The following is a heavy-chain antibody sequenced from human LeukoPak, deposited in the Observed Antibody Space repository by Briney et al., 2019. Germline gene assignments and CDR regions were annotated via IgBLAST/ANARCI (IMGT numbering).Heavy chain of an antibody. D-gene: IGHD3-22*01. CDR1: GYTFTSYG. Sequence: ASVKVSCKASGYTFTSYGISWVRQAPGQGLEWMGWISAYNGNTNYAQKLQGRVTMTTDTSTSTAYMELRSLRSDDTAVYYCARDSHYYDSSGYLGRYYFDYWGQGTLVTVSS. J-gene: IGHJ4*02. CDR2: ISAYNGNT. CDR3: ARDSHYYDSSGYLGRYYFDY. V-gene: IGHV1-18*01.